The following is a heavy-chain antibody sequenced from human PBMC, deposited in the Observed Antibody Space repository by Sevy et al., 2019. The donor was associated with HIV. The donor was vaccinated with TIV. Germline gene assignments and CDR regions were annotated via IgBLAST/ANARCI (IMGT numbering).Heavy chain of an antibody. Sequence: GGSLRLSCTTSGFTFSDAWMNWVRQAPGKGLEWVARIKSKTDSGTRDFAASVKGRFTISRDDENNTVYLQNTSLKDEDTGVYFRATGIGTSDFVHWGQGTLVTVSS. J-gene: IGHJ4*02. V-gene: IGHV3-15*01. CDR2: IKSKTDSGTR. CDR1: GFTFSDAW. D-gene: IGHD1-1*01. CDR3: ATGIGTSDFVH.